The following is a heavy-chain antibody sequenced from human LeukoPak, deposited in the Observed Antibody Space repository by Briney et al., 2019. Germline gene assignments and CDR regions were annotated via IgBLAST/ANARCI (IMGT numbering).Heavy chain of an antibody. Sequence: ASVKVSCKASGYTFIGYYMHWVRPAPGQGLEWMGWINPNSGGTNYAQRFQGRVTMTRDTSISTAYMELSRLRSDDTAVYYCARDSKWELLRGFRGMDVWGKGTTVTVSS. D-gene: IGHD1-26*01. CDR2: INPNSGGT. CDR3: ARDSKWELLRGFRGMDV. V-gene: IGHV1-2*02. J-gene: IGHJ6*04. CDR1: GYTFIGYY.